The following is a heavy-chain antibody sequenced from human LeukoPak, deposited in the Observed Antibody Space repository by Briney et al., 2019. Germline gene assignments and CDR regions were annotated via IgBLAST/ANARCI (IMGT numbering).Heavy chain of an antibody. CDR2: IYSGGST. Sequence: GGSLRLSCAASGFTVSSNYMSWVRQAPGKGLEWVSVIYSGGSTYYADSVKGRFTISRDNSKNTLYLQMNSLRAEDTAVYYCAKDEAGSTYFDFWGQGTLVTVSS. V-gene: IGHV3-66*01. CDR1: GFTVSSNY. CDR3: AKDEAGSTYFDF. D-gene: IGHD2-2*01. J-gene: IGHJ4*02.